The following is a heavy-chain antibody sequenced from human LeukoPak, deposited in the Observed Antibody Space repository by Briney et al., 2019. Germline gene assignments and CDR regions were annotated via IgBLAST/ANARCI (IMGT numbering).Heavy chain of an antibody. CDR1: GFTFSDYY. Sequence: GGSLRLSCAASGFTFSDYYMSWIRQAPGKGLEWVSYISSSGSTIYYADSVKGRFTISRDNAKNSLYLQMNSLRAEDTAVYYCARDSHLYYDFWSGYYDYWGQGTLVTVSS. V-gene: IGHV3-11*04. D-gene: IGHD3-3*01. CDR2: ISSSGSTI. J-gene: IGHJ4*02. CDR3: ARDSHLYYDFWSGYYDY.